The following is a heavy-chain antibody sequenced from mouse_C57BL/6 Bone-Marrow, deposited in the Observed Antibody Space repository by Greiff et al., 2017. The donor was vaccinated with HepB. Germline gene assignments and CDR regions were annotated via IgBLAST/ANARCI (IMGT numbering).Heavy chain of an antibody. CDR1: GYTFTSYW. D-gene: IGHD3-2*02. CDR2: IDPSDSYT. Sequence: QVQLQQSGAELVMPGASVKLSCKASGYTFTSYWMHWVKQRPGQGLEWIGEIDPSDSYTNYNQKFKGKSTLTVDKSSSTAYMQLSSLTSEDSAVYYCARRSGDSSGYDGFAYWGQGTLVTVSA. J-gene: IGHJ3*01. CDR3: ARRSGDSSGYDGFAY. V-gene: IGHV1-69*01.